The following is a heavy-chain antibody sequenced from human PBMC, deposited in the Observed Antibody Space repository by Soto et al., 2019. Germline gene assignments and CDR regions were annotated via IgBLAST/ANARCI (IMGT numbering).Heavy chain of an antibody. D-gene: IGHD5-12*01. CDR3: ARGPQWLRFFSRDYYYYGMDV. Sequence: GGSLRLSCAASGFTFSSYAMHWVRQAPGKGLEWVAVISYDGSNKYYADSVKGRFTISRDNSKNTLYLQMNSLRAEDTAVYYCARGPQWLRFFSRDYYYYGMDVWGQGTTVPSP. CDR2: ISYDGSNK. J-gene: IGHJ6*02. V-gene: IGHV3-30-3*01. CDR1: GFTFSSYA.